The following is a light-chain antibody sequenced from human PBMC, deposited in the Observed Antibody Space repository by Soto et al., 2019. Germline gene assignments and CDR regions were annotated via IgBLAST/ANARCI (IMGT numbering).Light chain of an antibody. CDR2: DVS. J-gene: IGKJ5*01. V-gene: IGKV1-13*02. CDR1: QGIRGA. Sequence: AIQLTQSPSSLSASVGDRVTITCRASQGIRGALAWYQQRPGKPPKMLIYDVSKLERGVPSRFSGSDSGTHFTLTISSLQPEDFATYYCQQFNSYPITFGQGTRLEIK. CDR3: QQFNSYPIT.